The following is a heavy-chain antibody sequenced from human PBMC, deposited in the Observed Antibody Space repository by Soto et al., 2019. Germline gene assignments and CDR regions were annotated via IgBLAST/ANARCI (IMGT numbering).Heavy chain of an antibody. J-gene: IGHJ6*02. CDR1: GYIFVNYG. CDR2: ISPYTGNT. Sequence: QVQLVQSGDEVKKPGASVKVSCKASGYIFVNYGIAWVRQAPGQGLEWMGWISPYTGNTHSATQVQGRLTMTTDTSXSTAYRDLGSLTSDDTAVYYCVMVDNYVTPTPQDVWGQGTTVTVSS. V-gene: IGHV1-18*01. CDR3: VMVDNYVTPTPQDV. D-gene: IGHD3-16*01.